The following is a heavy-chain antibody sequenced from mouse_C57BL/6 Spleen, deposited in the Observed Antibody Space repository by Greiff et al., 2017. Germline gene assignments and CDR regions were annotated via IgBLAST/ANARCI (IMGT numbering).Heavy chain of an antibody. D-gene: IGHD1-1*01. J-gene: IGHJ2*01. CDR1: GYTFTDHT. Sequence: VQLQQSDAELVKPGASVKISCKVSGYTFTDHTIHWMKQRPEQGLEWIGYIYPRDGSSKYNEKVKGKATLTAYKSSSTAYMQLNSLTSEDSAVYFCAKLEEYYGSSYDYWGQGTTLTVAS. V-gene: IGHV1-78*01. CDR2: IYPRDGSS. CDR3: AKLEEYYGSSYDY.